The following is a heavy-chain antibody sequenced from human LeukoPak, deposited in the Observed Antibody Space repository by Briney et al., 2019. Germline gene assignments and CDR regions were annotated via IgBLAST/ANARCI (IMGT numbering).Heavy chain of an antibody. V-gene: IGHV3-53*01. Sequence: GGPLRLSCAASGFTVSSNYMSWVRQAPGKGLEWVSVIYSGGSTYYADSVKGRFTISRDNSKNTLYLQMNSLRAEDTAVYYCASDVVLRGDVFDYWGQGTLVTV. CDR2: IYSGGST. D-gene: IGHD2-2*01. CDR3: ASDVVLRGDVFDY. CDR1: GFTVSSNY. J-gene: IGHJ4*02.